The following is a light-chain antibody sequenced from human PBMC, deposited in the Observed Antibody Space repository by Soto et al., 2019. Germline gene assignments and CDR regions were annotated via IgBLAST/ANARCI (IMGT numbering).Light chain of an antibody. V-gene: IGKV3-15*01. J-gene: IGKJ3*01. CDR3: QQRSNWPPPFT. CDR2: GAS. CDR1: QSVRSN. Sequence: EIVVTQSPATLSVSPGERITLSCRASQSVRSNLAWYQQRPGQAPRLLIYGASTRATGIPARFSGSGSGKDFTLTISSLQSEDFAVYYCQQRSNWPPPFTFGPGTKVDIK.